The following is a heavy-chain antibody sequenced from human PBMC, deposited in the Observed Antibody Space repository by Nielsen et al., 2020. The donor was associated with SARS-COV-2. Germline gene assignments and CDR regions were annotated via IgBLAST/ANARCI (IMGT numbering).Heavy chain of an antibody. CDR2: ISSNGGST. CDR1: GFTFSSYA. D-gene: IGHD1-1*01. CDR3: VKEPGTGLREFFYYMDV. V-gene: IGHV3-64D*09. Sequence: GESLKISCSASGFTFSSYAMHWVRQAPGKGLEYVSAISSNGGSTYYADSVKGRFTISRDNSKNTLYLQMSSLRAEDTAVYYCVKEPGTGLREFFYYMDVWGKGTTVTVSS. J-gene: IGHJ6*03.